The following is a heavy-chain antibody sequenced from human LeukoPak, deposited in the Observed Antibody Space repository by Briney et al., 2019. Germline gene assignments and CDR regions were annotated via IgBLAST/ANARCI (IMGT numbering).Heavy chain of an antibody. D-gene: IGHD6-19*01. Sequence: GGSLRLSCAASGFAFDDYAMHWVRQAPGKSLEWVSGISWNSGSIGYADSVKGRFTISRDNAKNSLYLQMNSLRAEDTALYYCASGLGSSDWYDWPNWGQGTLVTVSS. CDR2: ISWNSGSI. CDR1: GFAFDDYA. J-gene: IGHJ4*02. CDR3: ASGLGSSDWYDWPN. V-gene: IGHV3-9*01.